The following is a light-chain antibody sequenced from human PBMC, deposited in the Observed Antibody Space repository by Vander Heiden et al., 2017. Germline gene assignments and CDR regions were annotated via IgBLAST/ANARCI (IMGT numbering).Light chain of an antibody. V-gene: IGLV3-21*02. J-gene: IGLJ3*02. CDR3: QVWDSSSDHWV. CDR1: NIGTKN. Sequence: SYVLTPAPSVSVAPGQTAGISCGGNNIGTKNVNWYQQKPGQAPVLVVYDDSNRPSGIPERFSGSNSGNTATLTISRVEAGDEADYYCQVWDSSSDHWVFGAGTKLSVL. CDR2: DDS.